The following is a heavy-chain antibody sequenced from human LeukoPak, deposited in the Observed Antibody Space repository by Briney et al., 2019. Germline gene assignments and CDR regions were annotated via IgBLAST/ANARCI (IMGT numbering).Heavy chain of an antibody. CDR3: ARITARYSSSSYRGAFDI. D-gene: IGHD6-6*01. V-gene: IGHV4-34*01. CDR2: INHSGST. CDR1: GGSFSGYY. Sequence: KSSETLSLTCAVYGGSFSGYYSSWIRHPPRKGLEWIGEINHSGSTNYNPYLKSRVTIPVDKSKNKFPLNLRPVTAADTAVYYCARITARYSSSSYRGAFDIWGQGTMVTVSS. J-gene: IGHJ3*02.